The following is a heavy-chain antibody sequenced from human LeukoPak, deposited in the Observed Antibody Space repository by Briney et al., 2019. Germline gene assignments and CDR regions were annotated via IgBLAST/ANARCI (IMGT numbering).Heavy chain of an antibody. Sequence: ASVKVSCKASGYTFTGYYMHWVRQAPGQGLEWMGWINPNSGGTNYAQKFQGWVTMTRDTSTSTFYMELRSLKSEDTAVYYCARDGEYYDSSGSYFDYWGQGTAVTVSS. J-gene: IGHJ4*02. CDR1: GYTFTGYY. V-gene: IGHV1-2*04. CDR3: ARDGEYYDSSGSYFDY. CDR2: INPNSGGT. D-gene: IGHD3-22*01.